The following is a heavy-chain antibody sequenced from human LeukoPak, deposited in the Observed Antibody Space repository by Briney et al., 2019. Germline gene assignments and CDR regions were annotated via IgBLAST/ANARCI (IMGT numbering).Heavy chain of an antibody. D-gene: IGHD6-19*01. V-gene: IGHV5-51*01. J-gene: IGHJ4*02. Sequence: GESLKISCKGSGYSFTSYWIGWVRQMPGKGLEWMGIIYPGDSDTRYSPSFQGQVTISADMSISTAYLQWSSLKASDTAMYYCARLTLPGIAVAGADYWGQGTLVTVSS. CDR3: ARLTLPGIAVAGADY. CDR2: IYPGDSDT. CDR1: GYSFTSYW.